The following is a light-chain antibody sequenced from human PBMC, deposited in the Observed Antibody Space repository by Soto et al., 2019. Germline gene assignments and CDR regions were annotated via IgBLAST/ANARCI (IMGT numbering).Light chain of an antibody. V-gene: IGKV3-20*01. CDR1: PSVSSSY. CDR3: HQYGTSPRT. CDR2: AAS. Sequence: IVLTQSPGTLSLSPGERATLSCLASPSVSSSYLGWYQQNPGQAPRLLIYAASTRATGIPDRFSGSGSGTDFTLTSSRLEPEEFAVYYCHQYGTSPRTFGGGTKVEIK. J-gene: IGKJ4*01.